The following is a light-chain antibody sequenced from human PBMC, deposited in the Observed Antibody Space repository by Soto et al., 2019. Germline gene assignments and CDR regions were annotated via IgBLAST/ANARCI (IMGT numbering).Light chain of an antibody. Sequence: ETVMTQSPATLSVSPGEEVTLSCRASQIVSSNLAWYQQKRGQAPRLLIYGTSSRATGIPARFSGSGSETEFTLTISRLEPEDFTVYHCQQYGDSPWTFGQGTKVDIK. CDR1: QIVSSN. CDR2: GTS. J-gene: IGKJ1*01. V-gene: IGKV3-15*01. CDR3: QQYGDSPWT.